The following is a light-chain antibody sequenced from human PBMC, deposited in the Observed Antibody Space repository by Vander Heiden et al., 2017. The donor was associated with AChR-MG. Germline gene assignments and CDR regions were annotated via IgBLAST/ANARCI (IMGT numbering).Light chain of an antibody. V-gene: IGKV3-11*01. Sequence: EIVLTQSPATLSLSPGERAPLSCRASQRVSSYLAWYQQKPGQAPRLLIYDASNRATGIPARFSGSGSGTDFTLTISSREPEDFAVYYCQQHSYWPRYTFGPGTKLEIK. CDR3: QQHSYWPRYT. J-gene: IGKJ2*01. CDR1: QRVSSY. CDR2: DAS.